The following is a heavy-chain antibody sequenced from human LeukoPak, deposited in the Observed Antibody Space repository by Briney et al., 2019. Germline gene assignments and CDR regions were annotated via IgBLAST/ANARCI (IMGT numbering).Heavy chain of an antibody. V-gene: IGHV1-69*05. D-gene: IGHD5-24*01. J-gene: IGHJ3*02. CDR3: ASLSWDGYNERRAFDI. Sequence: SVKLSCKTSGGTFTSYAISWVRQAPAQGLECIGGIIPIFGTANYAQKFQGRVTITTDESTSTAYMELSSLRSEDTAVYYCASLSWDGYNERRAFDIWGQGTMVTVSS. CDR2: IIPIFGTA. CDR1: GGTFTSYA.